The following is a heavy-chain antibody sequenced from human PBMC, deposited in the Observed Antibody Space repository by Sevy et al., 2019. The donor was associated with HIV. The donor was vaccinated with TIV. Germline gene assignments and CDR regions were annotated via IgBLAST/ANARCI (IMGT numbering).Heavy chain of an antibody. CDR1: GFIFLTSA. Sequence: ASVKVSCKASGFIFLTSAVQWVRQARDQRLEWIGGIVVDSDSTTYAEGFQERLTISKDISTDTIYMHLSSRTSDDTATDFYAIDVWGADSSIHFPYWGQGTLVTVSS. CDR3: AIDVWGADSSIHFPY. J-gene: IGHJ4*02. CDR2: IVVDSDST. D-gene: IGHD3-16*01. V-gene: IGHV1-58*01.